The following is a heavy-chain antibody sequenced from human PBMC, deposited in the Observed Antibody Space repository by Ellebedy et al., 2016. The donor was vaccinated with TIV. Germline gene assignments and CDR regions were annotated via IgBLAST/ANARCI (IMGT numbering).Heavy chain of an antibody. J-gene: IGHJ4*02. CDR3: ARGRSGTYIHHAFDC. Sequence: PGGSLRLSCAASGFTVSSYYMNWVRQAPGKGLEWVSVFYSCASTSYAASVKGRFTISRDISKNTLFLQMNSLRVEETAMYYCARGRSGTYIHHAFDCWGQGTLVTVSS. V-gene: IGHV3-66*01. CDR2: FYSCAST. D-gene: IGHD3-10*01. CDR1: GFTVSSYY.